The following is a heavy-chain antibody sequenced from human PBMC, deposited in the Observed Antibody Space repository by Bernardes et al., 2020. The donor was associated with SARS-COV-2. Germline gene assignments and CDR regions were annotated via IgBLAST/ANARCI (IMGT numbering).Heavy chain of an antibody. CDR2: ITVGGTI. D-gene: IGHD1-26*01. Sequence: GGSLRLSCAASGFPFSDCEMNWVRQAPGKGLEWLSYITVGGTIYYADSVRGRFTISRDNAQNSLYLQMNNLRADDTAFYYCARAYYDLRMIDYWGQGALVTVSS. CDR3: ARAYYDLRMIDY. J-gene: IGHJ4*02. V-gene: IGHV3-48*03. CDR1: GFPFSDCE.